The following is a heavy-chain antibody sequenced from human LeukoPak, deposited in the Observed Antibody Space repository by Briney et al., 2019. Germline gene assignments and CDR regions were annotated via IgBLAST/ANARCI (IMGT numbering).Heavy chain of an antibody. V-gene: IGHV4-34*01. Sequence: NPSETLSLTCAVYGGSFSGYSWSWIRQPPGKGLGWIGEINHSGGTNYNPSLMSRVTIFVDTSKNQFSLRLSSVTAADTAVYYCARDSILTGYSQLDYWGQGTLVTVSS. J-gene: IGHJ4*02. D-gene: IGHD3-9*01. CDR2: INHSGGT. CDR1: GGSFSGYS. CDR3: ARDSILTGYSQLDY.